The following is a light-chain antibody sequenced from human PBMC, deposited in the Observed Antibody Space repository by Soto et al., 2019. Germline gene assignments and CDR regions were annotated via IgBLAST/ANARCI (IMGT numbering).Light chain of an antibody. CDR1: QSVSRY. J-gene: IGKJ1*01. V-gene: IGKV3D-15*01. CDR2: DVS. Sequence: EIVLTQSPATLSFFPGERATLSCRASQSVSRYLAWYQQKPGQAPRLLIYDVSTRATGTPDRFSGSGSGTEFTLTIDSLQSDDFATYYCQQYDKSPPWTFGQGTKVDIK. CDR3: QQYDKSPPWT.